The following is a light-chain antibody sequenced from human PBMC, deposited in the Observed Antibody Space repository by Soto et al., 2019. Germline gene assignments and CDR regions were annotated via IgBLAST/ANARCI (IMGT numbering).Light chain of an antibody. CDR1: QSVSSN. CDR3: QQYNNWPFT. Sequence: EIVMTQSPATLSVSPGERATLSCRASQSVSSNLAWYQQKPGQVPRLLIYGASTRATGIPARFSGSGSGTEFPLNISSLQSEDFAVYYCQQYNNWPFTFGPGTKVDIK. CDR2: GAS. V-gene: IGKV3D-15*01. J-gene: IGKJ3*01.